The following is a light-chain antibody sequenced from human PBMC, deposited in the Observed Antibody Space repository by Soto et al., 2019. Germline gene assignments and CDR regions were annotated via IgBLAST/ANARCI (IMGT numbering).Light chain of an antibody. Sequence: EIVLTQSPGTLSLSPGERATLSCRASQIVRNIYLGWFQQKPGQAPRVLIYGISNRATGIPDRFSGSGSGTDFTLTISRLEPEDFAVYYCQQYGNIPITFGQGTRLEMK. CDR3: QQYGNIPIT. CDR1: QIVRNIY. J-gene: IGKJ5*01. V-gene: IGKV3-20*01. CDR2: GIS.